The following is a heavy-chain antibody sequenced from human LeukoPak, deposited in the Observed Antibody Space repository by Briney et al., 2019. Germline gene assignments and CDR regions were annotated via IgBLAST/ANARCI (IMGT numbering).Heavy chain of an antibody. J-gene: IGHJ6*03. CDR1: GFTFTTYS. Sequence: PGGSLRLSCEASGFTFTTYSMTWVRQAPGKGLEWVSGIGTAGDIYYPGSVKGRFTISRENAKNSLYLQMNSLRAGDTAVYYCARDRGRYYMDVWGKGTTVTISS. CDR3: ARDRGRYYMDV. V-gene: IGHV3-13*01. CDR2: IGTAGDI. D-gene: IGHD6-25*01.